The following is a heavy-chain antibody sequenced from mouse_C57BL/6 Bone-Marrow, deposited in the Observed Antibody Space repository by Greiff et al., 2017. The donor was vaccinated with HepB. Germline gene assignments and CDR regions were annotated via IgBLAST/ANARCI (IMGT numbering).Heavy chain of an antibody. Sequence: VQPQQSGAELVRPGASVKLSCTASGFNIKDDYMHWVKQRPEQGLEWIGWIDPENGDTEYASKFQGKATITADTSSNTAYLQLSRLTSEDTAVYYCTAAYYSDYVSVLWFASWGQGSLVTVSA. CDR2: IDPENGDT. J-gene: IGHJ3*01. V-gene: IGHV14-4*01. CDR1: GFNIKDDY. D-gene: IGHD2-13*01. CDR3: TAAYYSDYVSVLWFAS.